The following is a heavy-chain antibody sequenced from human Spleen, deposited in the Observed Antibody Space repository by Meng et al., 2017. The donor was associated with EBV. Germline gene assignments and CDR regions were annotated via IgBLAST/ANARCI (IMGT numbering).Heavy chain of an antibody. J-gene: IGHJ4*02. CDR3: ARKAHGPLDY. CDR1: GGTFSSYG. V-gene: IGHV1-69*11. D-gene: IGHD2-8*01. Sequence: QVALVQSGAEVKKPGSSVKVSCQASGGTFSSYGITWVRQAPGQGLEWMGTIIPLLGTRNYAQKFQGRVTFIADSTSTAYMELSGLRSDDTGFYYCARKAHGPLDYWGQGTLVTVSS. CDR2: IIPLLGTR.